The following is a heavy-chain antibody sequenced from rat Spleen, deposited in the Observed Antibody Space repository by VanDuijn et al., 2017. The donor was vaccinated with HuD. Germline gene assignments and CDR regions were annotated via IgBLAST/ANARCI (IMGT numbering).Heavy chain of an antibody. CDR1: GFTFSNYN. J-gene: IGHJ3*01. V-gene: IGHV5S10*01. Sequence: EVQLVESGGGLVQPGRSLKLSCVASGFTFSNYNMAWVRQAPKKGLEWVATIIYDGTRTFYRDSVQGRFTISRDNAKSTLYLHMDSLTSEDTATCYCATGPRIQQLDWCAYWSQGTLVTVSS. D-gene: IGHD1-5*01. CDR3: ATGPRIQQLDWCAY. CDR2: IIYDGTRT.